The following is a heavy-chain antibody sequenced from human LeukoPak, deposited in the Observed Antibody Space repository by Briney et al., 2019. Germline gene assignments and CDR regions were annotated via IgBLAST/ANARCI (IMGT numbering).Heavy chain of an antibody. CDR2: IYYSGST. J-gene: IGHJ5*02. Sequence: PSETLSLTCTVSGGSISSSNYYWGWVRQPPGKGLEWIGSIYYSGSTYYNPSLKSRVTISVDTSKNQFSLKLSSVTAADTAVYYCARDQVGSGRSHWFDPWGQGTLVTVSS. D-gene: IGHD6-19*01. CDR3: ARDQVGSGRSHWFDP. V-gene: IGHV4-39*07. CDR1: GGSISSSNYY.